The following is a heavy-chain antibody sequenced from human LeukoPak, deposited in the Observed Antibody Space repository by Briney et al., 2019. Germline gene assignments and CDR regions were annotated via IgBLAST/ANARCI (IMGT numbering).Heavy chain of an antibody. CDR3: ARQRSWGSLSAFDI. D-gene: IGHD7-27*01. CDR1: GYSFTNYW. V-gene: IGHV5-51*01. CDR2: IYPGDSDT. Sequence: GESLKISCKGSGYSFTNYWIGWVRQMPGKGLEWMGIIYPGDSDTRYSPSSQGQVTVSADKSISTAYLQWSSLKASDTAMYYCARQRSWGSLSAFDIWGQGTMVTVSS. J-gene: IGHJ3*02.